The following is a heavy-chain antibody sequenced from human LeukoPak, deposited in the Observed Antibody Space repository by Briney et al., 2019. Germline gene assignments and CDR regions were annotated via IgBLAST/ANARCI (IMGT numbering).Heavy chain of an antibody. CDR3: ARGRVAGEDYYYYMDV. J-gene: IGHJ6*03. Sequence: GASLKVSCKTSGYTFTSYGISWLRQAPGQGLEWMGWISAYKGDSDYAQKFQGRLTVTRDTSTSTVYMELSSLRSEDTAVYYCARGRVAGEDYYYYMDVWGKGTTVTVSS. V-gene: IGHV1-18*01. CDR1: GYTFTSYG. CDR2: ISAYKGDS. D-gene: IGHD6-13*01.